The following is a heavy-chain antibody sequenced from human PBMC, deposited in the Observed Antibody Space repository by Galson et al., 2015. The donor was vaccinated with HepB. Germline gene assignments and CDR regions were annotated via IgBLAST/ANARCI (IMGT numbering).Heavy chain of an antibody. V-gene: IGHV1-8*01. CDR1: GYTFTSYD. Sequence: SVKVSCKASGYTFTSYDINWVQQATGQGLEWMGWMNPNSGNTGYAQKFQGRVTMTRNTSISTAYMELSSLRSEDTAVYYCARGYSGYDLVGSNYYYYGMDVWGQGTTVTVSS. J-gene: IGHJ6*02. CDR3: ARGYSGYDLVGSNYYYYGMDV. CDR2: MNPNSGNT. D-gene: IGHD5-12*01.